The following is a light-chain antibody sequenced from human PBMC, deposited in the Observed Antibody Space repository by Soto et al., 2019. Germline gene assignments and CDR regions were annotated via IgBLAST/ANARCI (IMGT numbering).Light chain of an antibody. CDR2: DVN. CDR3: SSYTGRSTFV. V-gene: IGLV2-14*01. J-gene: IGLJ1*01. CDR1: SSDVGGYND. Sequence: QSVLTQPPSVSGSPGQSITISCTGTSSDVGGYNDVSWYQQLPGKDPKLMIYDVNTRPSGVSDRFSGSKSGNTASLTISGLQEEDEADYYCSSYTGRSTFVFGTGTKVTVL.